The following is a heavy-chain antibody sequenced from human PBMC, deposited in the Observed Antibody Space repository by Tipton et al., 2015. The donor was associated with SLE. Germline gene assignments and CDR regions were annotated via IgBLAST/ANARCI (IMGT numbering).Heavy chain of an antibody. CDR3: AKGANWATAQWELDT. J-gene: IGHJ5*02. V-gene: IGHV3-74*01. D-gene: IGHD1-26*01. Sequence: GSLRLSCAASGFTFSSYWMHWVRQAPGKGLVWVSRINGDGRRANYADSVKGRFTISRDNAKNTVYLQMNSLRAEDTAIYYCAKGANWATAQWELDTWGQGTLVTVSS. CDR2: INGDGRRA. CDR1: GFTFSSYW.